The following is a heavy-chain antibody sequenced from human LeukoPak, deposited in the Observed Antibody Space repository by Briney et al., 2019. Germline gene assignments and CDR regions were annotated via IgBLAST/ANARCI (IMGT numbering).Heavy chain of an antibody. CDR1: GYTFTSYD. D-gene: IGHD5-18*01. CDR2: MNPNSGNT. V-gene: IGHV1-8*01. Sequence: ASVKVSCKASGYTFTSYDINWARQATGQGLEWMGWMNPNSGNTGYAQKFQGRVTMTRNTSISTAYMELSSLRSEDTAVYYCARGRGYSYGFDYWGQGTLVTVSS. J-gene: IGHJ4*02. CDR3: ARGRGYSYGFDY.